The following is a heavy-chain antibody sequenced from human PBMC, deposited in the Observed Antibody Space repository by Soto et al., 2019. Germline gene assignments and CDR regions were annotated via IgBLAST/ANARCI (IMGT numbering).Heavy chain of an antibody. J-gene: IGHJ4*02. Sequence: QITLKESGPTLVKPTQTLTLTCSFSGFSLTTDEVGVGWIRQPPGKAVEWLAMIFGNDDKRYSPSLRSRLTLTKDTSRNQVVLTLTNMDPVDTATYYCAHRRRSNNVWYTFGLWGQGMLVTVSS. D-gene: IGHD6-19*01. V-gene: IGHV2-5*01. CDR2: IFGNDDK. CDR1: GFSLTTDEVG. CDR3: AHRRRSNNVWYTFGL.